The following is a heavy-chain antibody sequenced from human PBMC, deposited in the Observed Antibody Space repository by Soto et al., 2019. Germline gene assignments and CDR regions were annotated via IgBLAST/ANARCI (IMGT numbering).Heavy chain of an antibody. Sequence: GGSLRLSCAASGFTFSSYAMSWVRQAPGKGLEWVSAISGSGGSTYYADSVKGRFTISRDNSKNTLYLQMNSLRAEDTAVYYCAKDRDYGGNLGCKDYWGQGTLVTVSS. J-gene: IGHJ4*02. CDR1: GFTFSSYA. CDR3: AKDRDYGGNLGCKDY. D-gene: IGHD4-17*01. CDR2: ISGSGGST. V-gene: IGHV3-23*01.